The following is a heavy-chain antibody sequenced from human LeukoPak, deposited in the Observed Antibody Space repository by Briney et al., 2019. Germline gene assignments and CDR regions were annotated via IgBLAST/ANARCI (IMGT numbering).Heavy chain of an antibody. D-gene: IGHD5-18*01. V-gene: IGHV1-8*01. CDR1: GYIFTNYD. CDR2: MNPNSGNT. Sequence: ASVKVSCKASGYIFTNYDINWVRQATGQGLEWMGWMNPNSGNTGFAQKFQGRVTMTRNTSKSTAYMELSSLTSEDTAVYYCARARGYSCGYSDYWGQGTLVTVSS. CDR3: ARARGYSCGYSDY. J-gene: IGHJ4*02.